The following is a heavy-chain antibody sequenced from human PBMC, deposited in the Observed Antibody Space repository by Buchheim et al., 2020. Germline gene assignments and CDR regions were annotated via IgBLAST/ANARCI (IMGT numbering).Heavy chain of an antibody. D-gene: IGHD3-10*01. Sequence: QVQLVQSGAEVKEPGTSVKVSCRASGYTFTDYYVHWVRQAPGQGLDWMGWINPNNGATNYAPKFQGRVTWTRDTAISTAYMELKKLISGDTAVYYCARVGYYGSGSYLLHWGQGT. CDR2: INPNNGAT. V-gene: IGHV1-2*02. CDR1: GYTFTDYY. J-gene: IGHJ4*02. CDR3: ARVGYYGSGSYLLH.